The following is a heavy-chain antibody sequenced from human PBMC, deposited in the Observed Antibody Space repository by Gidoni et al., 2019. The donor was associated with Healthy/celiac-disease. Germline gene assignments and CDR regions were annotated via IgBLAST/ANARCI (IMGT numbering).Heavy chain of an antibody. V-gene: IGHV4-34*01. J-gene: IGHJ4*02. CDR2: INHSGST. CDR1: GGSFSGYY. CDR3: HRRYFDWFDY. Sequence: QVQLQQWGAGLLKPSETLSLTCAVYGGSFSGYYWSWIRQPPGKGLEWIGEINHSGSTNYNPSLKSRVTISVDTSKNQFSLKLSSVTAADTAVYYCHRRYFDWFDYWGQGTLVTVSS. D-gene: IGHD3-9*01.